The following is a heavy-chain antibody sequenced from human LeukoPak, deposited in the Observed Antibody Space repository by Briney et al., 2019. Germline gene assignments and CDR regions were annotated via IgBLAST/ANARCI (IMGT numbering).Heavy chain of an antibody. V-gene: IGHV3-30*18. CDR1: GFTFSSYG. J-gene: IGHJ4*02. CDR2: ISYDGSNK. Sequence: PGRSLRLSCAASGFTFSSYGMHWVRQAPGKGLEWVAVISYDGSNKYYADSVKGRFTISRDNSKNTLYLQMNSLRAEDTAVYYCAKDENYYGSGSYHHHGYWGQGTLVTVSS. D-gene: IGHD3-10*01. CDR3: AKDENYYGSGSYHHHGY.